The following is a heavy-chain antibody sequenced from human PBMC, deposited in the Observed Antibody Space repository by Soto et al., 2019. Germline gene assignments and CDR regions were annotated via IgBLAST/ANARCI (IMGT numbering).Heavy chain of an antibody. CDR2: IYYSGST. J-gene: IGHJ4*02. CDR1: GGSISSYY. CDR3: ARDCGGDCSGFDY. V-gene: IGHV4-59*01. D-gene: IGHD2-21*02. Sequence: PSETLSLTCTVSGGSISSYYWSWIRQPPGKGLEWIGYIYYSGSTNYNPSLKSRVTISVDTSKNQFSLKLSSVTAADTAVYYCARDCGGDCSGFDYWGQGTLVTVSS.